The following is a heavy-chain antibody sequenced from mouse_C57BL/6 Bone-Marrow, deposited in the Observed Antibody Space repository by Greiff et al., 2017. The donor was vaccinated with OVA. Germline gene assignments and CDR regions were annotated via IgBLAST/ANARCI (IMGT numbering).Heavy chain of an antibody. CDR2: IYPGDGDT. J-gene: IGHJ1*03. CDR1: GYAFSSSW. Sequence: QVQLKQSGPELVKPGASVKISCKASGYAFSSSWMNWVKQRPGKGLEWIGRIYPGDGDTNYNGKFKGKATLTADKSSSTAYMQLSSLTSEDSAVYFCARRRYGSLYWYFDGWGTGTTVTVSS. CDR3: ARRRYGSLYWYFDG. V-gene: IGHV1-82*01. D-gene: IGHD1-1*01.